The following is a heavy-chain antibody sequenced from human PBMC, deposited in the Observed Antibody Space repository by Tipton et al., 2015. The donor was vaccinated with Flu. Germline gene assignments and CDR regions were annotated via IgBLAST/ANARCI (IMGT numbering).Heavy chain of an antibody. D-gene: IGHD5-12*01. V-gene: IGHV3-33*01. J-gene: IGHJ4*02. CDR3: ARDGGLRSALGY. Sequence: SLRLSCAASGFTFSSYGMHWVRQAPGKGLEWVAVIWYDGSNKYYADSVKGRFTISRDNSKNTLYLQMNSLRAEDTAVYYCARDGGLRSALGYWGQGTLVTVSS. CDR2: IWYDGSNK. CDR1: GFTFSSYG.